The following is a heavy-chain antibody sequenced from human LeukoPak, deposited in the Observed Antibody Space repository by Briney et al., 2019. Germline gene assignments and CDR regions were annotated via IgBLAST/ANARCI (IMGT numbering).Heavy chain of an antibody. J-gene: IGHJ4*02. D-gene: IGHD6-13*01. CDR3: ASDYGSSWYYFDY. CDR2: IYSSGST. CDR1: GGSISSSNYY. V-gene: IGHV4-39*01. Sequence: SETLSLTCTVSGGSISSSNYYWGWIRQPPGKGLEWIGRIYSSGSTSYNPSLESRVTISLDTSKNQFSLNLSSVTAADTAVYYCASDYGSSWYYFDYWGQGTLVTVSS.